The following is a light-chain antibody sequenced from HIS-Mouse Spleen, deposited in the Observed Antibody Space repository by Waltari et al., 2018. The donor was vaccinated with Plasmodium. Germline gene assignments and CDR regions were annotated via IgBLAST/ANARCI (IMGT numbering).Light chain of an antibody. CDR1: QSVSSN. CDR3: QQYNNWPLT. V-gene: IGKV3-15*01. Sequence: EIVIMQFPATLSVSPGERATLPCRASQSVSSNLAWYQQKPGQAPRLLIYGASTRATGIPARFSGSGSGTEFTLTISSLQSEDFAVYYCQQYNNWPLTFGGGTKVEIK. CDR2: GAS. J-gene: IGKJ4*01.